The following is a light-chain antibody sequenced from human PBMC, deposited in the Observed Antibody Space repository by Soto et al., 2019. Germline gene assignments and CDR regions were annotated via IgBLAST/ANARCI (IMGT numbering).Light chain of an antibody. Sequence: DIQMTQSPSSLSTSVGDRVTITCRASQSISSYLNWYQQKPGKAPKLLIYAASSLQSGVPSRFSGSGSGTEFTLTISSLQPDDFATYYCQERSHWTFGRGTKVDI. J-gene: IGKJ1*01. V-gene: IGKV1-39*01. CDR3: QERSHWT. CDR2: AAS. CDR1: QSISSY.